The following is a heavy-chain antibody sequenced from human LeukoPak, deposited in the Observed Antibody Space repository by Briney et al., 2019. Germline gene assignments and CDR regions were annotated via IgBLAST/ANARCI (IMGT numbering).Heavy chain of an antibody. J-gene: IGHJ4*02. D-gene: IGHD6-19*01. CDR1: GGSFSGYY. CDR3: ARGGGWYVDY. Sequence: PSETLSLTCAVHGGSFSGYYWSWIRQPPGKGLEWIGEINHSGSTNYNPSLKSRVTISADTSKNQFSLKLSSVTAADTAVYYCARGGGWYVDYWGQGTLVTVSS. V-gene: IGHV4-34*01. CDR2: INHSGST.